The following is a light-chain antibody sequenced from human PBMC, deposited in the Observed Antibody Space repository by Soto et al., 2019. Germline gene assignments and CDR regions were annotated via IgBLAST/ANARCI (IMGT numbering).Light chain of an antibody. CDR2: GAS. V-gene: IGKV3-20*01. CDR3: QHYQSPIT. Sequence: EIVLTQSPGTLSLSPGERATLSCRASQSLSNKIYLAWYQQKPGQAPRLLIYGASSRATGIPNRFSGSGSGTFFPLTISRLDPEYFALYDCQHYQSPITFGQGTRLEIK. J-gene: IGKJ5*01. CDR1: QSLSNKIY.